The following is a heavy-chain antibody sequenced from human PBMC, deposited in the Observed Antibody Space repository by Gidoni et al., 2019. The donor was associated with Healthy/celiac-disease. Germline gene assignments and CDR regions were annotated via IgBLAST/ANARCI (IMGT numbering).Heavy chain of an antibody. CDR3: ARDLAAAGTGGFFYYYYGMDV. CDR1: GFTFSSYS. D-gene: IGHD6-13*01. V-gene: IGHV3-48*01. J-gene: IGHJ6*02. Sequence: EVQLVESGGGLVQPGGSLRLSCAAPGFTFSSYSMTWVRQAPGKGLEWVSYISSSSSTIYYADSVKGRFTISRDNAKNSLYLQMNSLRAEDTAVYYCARDLAAAGTGGFFYYYYGMDVWGQGTTVTVSS. CDR2: ISSSSSTI.